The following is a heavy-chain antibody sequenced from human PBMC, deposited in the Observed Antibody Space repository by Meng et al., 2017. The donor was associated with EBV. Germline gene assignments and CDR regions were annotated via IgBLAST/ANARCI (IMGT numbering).Heavy chain of an antibody. J-gene: IGHJ4*02. V-gene: IGHV4-61*01. D-gene: IGHD6-6*01. Sequence: QVQLQESGPGRVKPSETLSPTCTASGASVSGGTFHWSWIRQPPGKELEWIGYIYDGGTTIYNPSLKSRVTIFLDTSRNQFSLGLRSVTTADTAVYYCAKSSSSTPGVVDSWGQGTLVTVSS. CDR1: GASVSGGTFH. CDR3: AKSSSSTPGVVDS. CDR2: IYDGGTT.